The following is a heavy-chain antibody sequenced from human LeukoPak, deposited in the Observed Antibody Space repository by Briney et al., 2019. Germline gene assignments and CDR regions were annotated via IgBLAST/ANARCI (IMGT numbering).Heavy chain of an antibody. J-gene: IGHJ5*02. CDR2: IYYSGST. CDR1: GGSISSGDYY. D-gene: IGHD3-3*01. V-gene: IGHV4-30-4*01. Sequence: PSEPLSLTCTVSGGSISSGDYYWSWIRQPPGKGLEWIEYIYYSGSTYYNPSLKSRVTISVDTSKNQFSLKLSSVTAADTAVYYCARVYYDFWSGYYPDWFDPWGQGTLVTVSS. CDR3: ARVYYDFWSGYYPDWFDP.